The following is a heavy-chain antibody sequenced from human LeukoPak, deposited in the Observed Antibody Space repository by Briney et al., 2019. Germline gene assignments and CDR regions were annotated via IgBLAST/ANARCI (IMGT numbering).Heavy chain of an antibody. V-gene: IGHV4-34*01. CDR3: ARGTGGITMIRSYYYGMDV. Sequence: SETLSLTCAVYGGSLSGYYWSWIRQPPGKGLEWIGEINHSGSTNYNPSLKSRVTISVDTSKNQFSLKLSSVTAADTAVYYCARGTGGITMIRSYYYGMDVWGQGTTVTVSS. CDR1: GGSLSGYY. J-gene: IGHJ6*02. D-gene: IGHD3-22*01. CDR2: INHSGST.